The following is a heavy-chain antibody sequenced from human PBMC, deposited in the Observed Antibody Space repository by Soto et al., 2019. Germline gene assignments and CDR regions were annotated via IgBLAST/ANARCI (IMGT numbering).Heavy chain of an antibody. Sequence: GGSLRLSCAASGFTFSSYSMNWVRQAPGKGLEWVSSISSSSSYIYYADSVKGRFTISRDNAKNSLYLQMNSLRAEDTAVYYCARDLAMGERTPDAFDIWGQGTMVTVSS. J-gene: IGHJ3*02. CDR1: GFTFSSYS. V-gene: IGHV3-21*01. D-gene: IGHD3-16*01. CDR2: ISSSSSYI. CDR3: ARDLAMGERTPDAFDI.